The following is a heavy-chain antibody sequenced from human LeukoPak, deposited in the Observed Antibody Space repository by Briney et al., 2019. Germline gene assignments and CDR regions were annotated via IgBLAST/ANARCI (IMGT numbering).Heavy chain of an antibody. Sequence: ASVKVSCKASGYTFTGYYMHWVRQAPGQGLEWMGWINPNSGGTNYAQKFQGRVTMTRDTSISTAYMELRSLRSDDTAVYYCARDRTAKDVVIAPANGFDPWGQGTLVTVSS. CDR3: ARDRTAKDVVIAPANGFDP. J-gene: IGHJ5*02. D-gene: IGHD2-15*01. CDR2: INPNSGGT. V-gene: IGHV1-2*02. CDR1: GYTFTGYY.